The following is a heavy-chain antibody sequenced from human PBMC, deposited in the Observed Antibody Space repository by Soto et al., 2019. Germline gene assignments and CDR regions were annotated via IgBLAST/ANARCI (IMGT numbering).Heavy chain of an antibody. J-gene: IGHJ4*02. CDR2: TYYRSKWYN. CDR1: GDSVSSSSVT. V-gene: IGHV6-1*01. Sequence: SQTLSLTCAISGDSVSSSSVTWNWIRQSPSRGLEWLGRTYYRSKWYNDYAESVKSRITINPDTSKNQFSLHLNSVTPEDTAVFYCVKLIGNSWLDFWGQGTQDTVSS. CDR3: VKLIGNSWLDF. D-gene: IGHD2-8*01.